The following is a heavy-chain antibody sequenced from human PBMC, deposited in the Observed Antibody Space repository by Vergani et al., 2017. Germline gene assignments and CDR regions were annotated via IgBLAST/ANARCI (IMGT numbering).Heavy chain of an antibody. CDR1: GYTFTSYD. CDR3: ARDGMVRGVQPNYY. J-gene: IGHJ4*02. Sequence: QVQLVQSGAEVKKPGASVKVSCKASGYTFTSYDINWVRQATGQGLEWMGWMNPNGGNTGYAQKFQGRVTMTRNTSISTAYMALSSLRSEDTAVYYCARDGMVRGVQPNYYWGQGTLVTVSS. V-gene: IGHV1-8*01. CDR2: MNPNGGNT. D-gene: IGHD3-10*01.